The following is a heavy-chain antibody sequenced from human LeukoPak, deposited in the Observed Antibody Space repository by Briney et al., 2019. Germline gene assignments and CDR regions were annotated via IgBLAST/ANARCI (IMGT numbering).Heavy chain of an antibody. Sequence: GGSLRLSCAASGFSFSSRNMNWVRQAPGKGLEWVSYISASTSSIYYADSVKGRFTISRDDAKNSLHLQMNSLRAEDTAVYYCARTQTNFDWLFVFDYWGQGALVTVSS. J-gene: IGHJ4*02. V-gene: IGHV3-48*04. D-gene: IGHD3-9*01. CDR1: GFSFSSRN. CDR2: ISASTSSI. CDR3: ARTQTNFDWLFVFDY.